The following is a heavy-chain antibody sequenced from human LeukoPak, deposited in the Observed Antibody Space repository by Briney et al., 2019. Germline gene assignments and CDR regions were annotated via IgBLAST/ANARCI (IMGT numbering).Heavy chain of an antibody. V-gene: IGHV3-23*01. CDR3: AKASYATGYYNSYFDY. CDR2: ISGSGGIT. CDR1: GFTFNNYA. J-gene: IGHJ4*02. Sequence: PGGSLRLSCAASGFTFNNYAMSWVRQAPGKGPEWVSAISGSGGITEYADSVKGRFTISRDNSKNTLYLQMNSLRAEDTAVYYCAKASYATGYYNSYFDYWGQGTLVTVSS. D-gene: IGHD3-9*01.